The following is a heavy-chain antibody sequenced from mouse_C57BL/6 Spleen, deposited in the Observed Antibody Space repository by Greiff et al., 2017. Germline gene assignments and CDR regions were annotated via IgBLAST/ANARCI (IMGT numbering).Heavy chain of an antibody. CDR2: IHPNSGST. CDR1: GYTFTSYW. J-gene: IGHJ4*01. D-gene: IGHD2-3*01. V-gene: IGHV1-64*01. CDR3: ARWDGGYYVAYYYAMDY. Sequence: QVQLQQPGAELVKPGASVKLSCKASGYTFTSYWMHWVKQRPGQGLEWIGMIHPNSGSTNYNEKFKSKATLTVDKSSSTAYMQLSSLTSEDSAVYYCARWDGGYYVAYYYAMDYWGQGTSVTVSS.